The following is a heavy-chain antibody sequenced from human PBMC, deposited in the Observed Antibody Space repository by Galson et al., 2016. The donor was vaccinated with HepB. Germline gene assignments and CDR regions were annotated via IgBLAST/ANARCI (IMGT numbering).Heavy chain of an antibody. D-gene: IGHD2-8*02. CDR1: GYTFNGYQ. CDR3: ARERTVSVVYDARGGKANWFDP. V-gene: IGHV1-2*02. J-gene: IGHJ5*02. CDR2: INPRSGGT. Sequence: SVKVSCKGSGYTFNGYQMHWVRQAPGQGLEWMGWINPRSGGTNYAQKFQGRVTMTSDTSIGTIYMELSRLTSDDTAVYYCARERTVSVVYDARGGKANWFDPWGQGTLVTVSS.